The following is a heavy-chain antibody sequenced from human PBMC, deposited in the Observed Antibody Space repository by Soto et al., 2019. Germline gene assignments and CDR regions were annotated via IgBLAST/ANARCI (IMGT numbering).Heavy chain of an antibody. CDR1: GGSFSGHY. CDR2: INHSGVT. CDR3: ARGLQFPFWTV. J-gene: IGHJ6*04. D-gene: IGHD3-3*01. Sequence: SETLSLTCAVYGGSFSGHYRSWIRQPPGKGLEWIGEINHSGVTNYNPSLKSRVIISVDTSKNQFSLKLASVTAADTAVYYCARGLQFPFWTVWGEGTTVTVSS. V-gene: IGHV4-34*01.